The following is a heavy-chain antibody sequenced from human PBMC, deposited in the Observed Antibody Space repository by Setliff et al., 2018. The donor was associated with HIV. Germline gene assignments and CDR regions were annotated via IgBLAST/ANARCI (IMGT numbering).Heavy chain of an antibody. CDR1: GFTFSVHG. V-gene: IGHV3-30*02. D-gene: IGHD4-4*01. CDR2: INYDESSE. Sequence: GGSLRLSCAASGFTFSVHGMHWVRQAPRKGLEWVAFINYDESSEYYADSVKGRVSISRDNSKNTVDLHMNSLRTEDTAVYYCAKDGDYRNGDYDAFDIWGLGTMVTVSS. CDR3: AKDGDYRNGDYDAFDI. J-gene: IGHJ3*02.